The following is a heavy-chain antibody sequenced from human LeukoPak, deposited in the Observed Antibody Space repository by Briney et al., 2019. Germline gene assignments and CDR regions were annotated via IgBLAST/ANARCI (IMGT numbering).Heavy chain of an antibody. CDR3: AKARGGTAATYDY. D-gene: IGHD2-15*01. Sequence: GGSLRLSCAASGFTFSSYAMSWVRQTPGKGLEWVSGISGSGDSTYYADSVKGRFIIFRDNSKSTLFLQKNSLRDEDTAIYYCAKARGGTAATYDYWGQGTLVTVSS. V-gene: IGHV3-23*01. J-gene: IGHJ4*02. CDR1: GFTFSSYA. CDR2: ISGSGDST.